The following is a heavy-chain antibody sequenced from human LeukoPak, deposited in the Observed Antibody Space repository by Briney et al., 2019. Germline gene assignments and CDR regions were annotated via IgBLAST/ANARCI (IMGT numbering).Heavy chain of an antibody. CDR1: GFTFSDYA. D-gene: IGHD3-10*01. CDR3: AKFPGSTLDY. Sequence: GGSLRVSCAASGFTFSDYAVSWVRQAPGKGLEWVSAISGSGGSTYYADSVKGRFTISRDNSKNTLYLQMNSLRAEDTAVYYCAKFPGSTLDYWGQGTLVTVSS. J-gene: IGHJ4*02. CDR2: ISGSGGST. V-gene: IGHV3-23*01.